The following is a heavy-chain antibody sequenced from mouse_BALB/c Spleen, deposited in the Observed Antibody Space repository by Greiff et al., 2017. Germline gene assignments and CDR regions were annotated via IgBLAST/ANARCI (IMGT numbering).Heavy chain of an antibody. CDR2: ISSGGSYT. CDR3: ARRIYGNYYFDY. D-gene: IGHD2-1*01. Sequence: EVMLVESGGGLVKPGGSLKLSCAASGFTFSSYAMSWVRQSPEKRLEWVAEISSGGSYTYYPDTVTGRFTISRDNAKNTLYLQMSSLKSEDTAMYYCARRIYGNYYFDYWGQGTTLTVSS. J-gene: IGHJ2*01. CDR1: GFTFSSYA. V-gene: IGHV5-9-4*01.